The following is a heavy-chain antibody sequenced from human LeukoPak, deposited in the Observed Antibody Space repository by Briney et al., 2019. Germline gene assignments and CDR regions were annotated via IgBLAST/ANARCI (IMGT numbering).Heavy chain of an antibody. CDR2: ISSRGSTI. D-gene: IGHD3-10*01. CDR3: ARLLWFGELQDY. Sequence: GGSLRLSCAPSGFTFSSYGMHWVRQAPGKGLEWVSYISSRGSTIYYADSVKGRFTISRENAKNSVYLQMNSLRAEDTAVYYCARLLWFGELQDYWGQGTLVTVSS. J-gene: IGHJ4*02. V-gene: IGHV3-48*04. CDR1: GFTFSSYG.